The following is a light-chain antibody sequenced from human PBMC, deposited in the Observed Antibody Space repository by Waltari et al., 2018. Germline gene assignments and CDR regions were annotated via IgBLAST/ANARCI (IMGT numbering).Light chain of an antibody. J-gene: IGKJ4*01. V-gene: IGKV1-27*01. CDR2: VAS. Sequence: DIQLTQSPSPLSASVGDRVTITCRASQDISNYLAWYQQKPGKVPKLLIYVASVLQSGVPSRFGSSGSGTEFTLTISSLQPDDVATYYCFGLTFGGGTKVDIK. CDR1: QDISNY. CDR3: FGLT.